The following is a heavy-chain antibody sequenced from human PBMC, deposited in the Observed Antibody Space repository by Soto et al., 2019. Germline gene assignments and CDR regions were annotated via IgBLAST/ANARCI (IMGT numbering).Heavy chain of an antibody. CDR1: GGSFSSYY. CDR2: INHSGGT. CDR3: ARDRRYSHFWSGYQNERPYGMDV. V-gene: IGHV4-34*02. D-gene: IGHD3-3*02. Sequence: QVQLQQWGAGLLKPSETLSLTCAVYGGSFSSYYWAWIRQAPGKGLEWIGEINHSGGTNYNSSLKSRVTISVDTSKNQFSLILYSVTAADTAVYYCARDRRYSHFWSGYQNERPYGMDVWGHGTTVTVSS. J-gene: IGHJ6*02.